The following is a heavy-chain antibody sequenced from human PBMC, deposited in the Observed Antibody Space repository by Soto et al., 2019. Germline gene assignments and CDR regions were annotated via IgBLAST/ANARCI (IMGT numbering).Heavy chain of an antibody. J-gene: IGHJ4*02. CDR2: IYHSGST. Sequence: TLSRTCAVSGGSISSSNWWSWVRPSPGKGLEWIGEIYHSGSTNYNPSLKSRVTISPDTSKNQFSLNLSSVTAADTAVYYCARGFDSGKFYAFESWGQGTQVTVSS. CDR1: GGSISSSNW. D-gene: IGHD1-26*01. V-gene: IGHV4-4*02. CDR3: ARGFDSGKFYAFES.